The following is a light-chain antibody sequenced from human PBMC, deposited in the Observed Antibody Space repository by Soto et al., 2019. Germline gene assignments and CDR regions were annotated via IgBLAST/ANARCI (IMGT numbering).Light chain of an antibody. CDR2: GAS. CDR1: QTISSNF. Sequence: IVLTQSPDTLSLSPGERVTLSCRASQTISSNFLAWYQQKPGQAPRLLIYGASTRATGIPDRFSGSGSGTDFTLTIRGLEPEDFAVYYCQQYGNSPRTFGGGSKVEIK. J-gene: IGKJ4*01. V-gene: IGKV3-20*01. CDR3: QQYGNSPRT.